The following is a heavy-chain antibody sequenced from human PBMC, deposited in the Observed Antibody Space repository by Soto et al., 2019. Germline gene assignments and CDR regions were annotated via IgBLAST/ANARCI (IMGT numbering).Heavy chain of an antibody. J-gene: IGHJ4*02. CDR3: ARVPLLWFGAHEYYFDY. V-gene: IGHV3-66*01. CDR2: IYSGGST. CDR1: GFTVSSNY. Sequence: GGSLRLSCAASGFTVSSNYMSWVRQAPGKGLEWVSVIYSGGSTYYADSVKGRFTISRDNSKNTLYLQMNSLRAEDTAVYYCARVPLLWFGAHEYYFDYWGQGTLVTVSS. D-gene: IGHD3-10*01.